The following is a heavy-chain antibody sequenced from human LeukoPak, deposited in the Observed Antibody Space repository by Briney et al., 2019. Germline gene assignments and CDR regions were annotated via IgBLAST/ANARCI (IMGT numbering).Heavy chain of an antibody. Sequence: GGSLRPSCAASGFTFSSYEMNWVRQAPGKGLEWVSYISSSGSTIYYADSVKGRFTISRDNAKNSLYLQMNSLRAEDTAVYYCARREDSADYFDYWGQGTLVTVSS. CDR3: ARREDSADYFDY. J-gene: IGHJ4*02. CDR2: ISSSGSTI. D-gene: IGHD1-26*01. CDR1: GFTFSSYE. V-gene: IGHV3-48*03.